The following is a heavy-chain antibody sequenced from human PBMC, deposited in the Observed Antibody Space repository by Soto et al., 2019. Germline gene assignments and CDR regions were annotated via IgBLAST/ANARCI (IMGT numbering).Heavy chain of an antibody. J-gene: IGHJ4*02. CDR1: GGTFSSYA. Sequence: QVQLVQSGAAVTKTGSSVKVSCTASGGTFSSYAISWVRQSPGQGLEWTGGIIPIFGTANYAQKFQGRVTITADESTSTAYMELSSLRSEDTAVYYCARDSIAEAGTLAYWGKGTLVTVSS. CDR3: ARDSIAEAGTLAY. V-gene: IGHV1-69*12. D-gene: IGHD6-19*01. CDR2: IIPIFGTA.